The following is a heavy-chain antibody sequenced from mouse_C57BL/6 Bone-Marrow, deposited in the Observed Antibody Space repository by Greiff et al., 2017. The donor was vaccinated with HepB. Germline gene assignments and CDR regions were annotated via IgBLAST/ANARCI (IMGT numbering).Heavy chain of an antibody. V-gene: IGHV1-52*01. CDR2: IHPSDSET. CDR1: GYTFTSYW. Sequence: QVQLQQPGAELVRPGSSVKLSCKASGYTFTSYWMHWVKQRPIQGLEWIGNIHPSDSETHYNQKFKDKATLTVDKTSSTAYMQLSSLTSEDSAVYYCARSWYGYPYAMDYWGQGTSVTVSS. CDR3: ARSWYGYPYAMDY. J-gene: IGHJ4*01. D-gene: IGHD2-2*01.